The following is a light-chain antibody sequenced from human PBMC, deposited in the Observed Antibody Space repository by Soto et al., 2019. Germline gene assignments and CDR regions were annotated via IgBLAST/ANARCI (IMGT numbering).Light chain of an antibody. CDR3: SSYTASFTVV. CDR1: SSDVGGYNY. J-gene: IGLJ2*01. V-gene: IGLV2-14*03. CDR2: DVS. Sequence: QSVLTQPASVSGSPGQSITISCTGTSSDVGGYNYVSWYQQHPGKVPKLIIYDVSNRPSGVSDRFSGSKSGNTASLTISGLQAEDEADYYCSSYTASFTVVFGGGTKLTVL.